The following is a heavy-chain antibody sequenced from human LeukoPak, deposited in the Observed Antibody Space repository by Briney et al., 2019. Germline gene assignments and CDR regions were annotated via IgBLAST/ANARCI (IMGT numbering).Heavy chain of an antibody. Sequence: GGSLRLSCAASGFTFSSYAMSWVRQSPGKGLEWVSVISGGGGSTYYADSVKGRFTISRDNTKNSLHLQMNSLRAEDTAIYYCARLMLDYGGNSVGFDYWGQGTLVTVSS. D-gene: IGHD4-23*01. V-gene: IGHV3-23*01. J-gene: IGHJ4*02. CDR1: GFTFSSYA. CDR2: ISGGGGST. CDR3: ARLMLDYGGNSVGFDY.